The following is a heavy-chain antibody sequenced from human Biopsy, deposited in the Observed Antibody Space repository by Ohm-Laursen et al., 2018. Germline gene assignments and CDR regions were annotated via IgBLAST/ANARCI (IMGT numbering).Heavy chain of an antibody. V-gene: IGHV3-21*01. Sequence: GTLSLTCAASGFTFSGFSMSWVRQAPGKGLEWVSSISASGNHIYYTDSVKGRFTVSRDNGKNSVYLQMNSLRVEDTAVYYCARDGEAKYCKHGVCPSDFWGQGTLVTVSS. J-gene: IGHJ4*02. CDR1: GFTFSGFS. CDR2: ISASGNHI. D-gene: IGHD2-8*01. CDR3: ARDGEAKYCKHGVCPSDF.